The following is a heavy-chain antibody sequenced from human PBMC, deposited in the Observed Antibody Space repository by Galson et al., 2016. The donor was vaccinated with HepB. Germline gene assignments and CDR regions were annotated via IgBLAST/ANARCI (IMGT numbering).Heavy chain of an antibody. D-gene: IGHD6-19*01. Sequence: TLSLTCTVSGGSISSGGYFWSWIRQHPGKGLEWIGYIYYSGSTYYNPSLESRVTISIDTSKNQFSLNVSSVTAADTAIYYCATTPKTGRYRSPPFYWGQGTLVTVSS. CDR3: ATTPKTGRYRSPPFY. V-gene: IGHV4-31*03. CDR1: GGSISSGGYF. CDR2: IYYSGST. J-gene: IGHJ4*02.